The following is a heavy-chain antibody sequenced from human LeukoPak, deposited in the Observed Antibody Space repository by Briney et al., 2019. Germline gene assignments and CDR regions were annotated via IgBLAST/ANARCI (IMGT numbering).Heavy chain of an antibody. D-gene: IGHD1-26*01. CDR3: AKGRQLRRSDAFDI. CDR1: GFTFSSYW. CDR2: IKQDGSEK. J-gene: IGHJ3*02. V-gene: IGHV3-7*03. Sequence: PGGSLRLSCAASGFTFSSYWMSWVRQAPGKGLEWVANIKQDGSEKYYVDSVKGRFTISRDNAKNSLYLQMNSLRGEDTAVYYCAKGRQLRRSDAFDIWGQGTMVTVSS.